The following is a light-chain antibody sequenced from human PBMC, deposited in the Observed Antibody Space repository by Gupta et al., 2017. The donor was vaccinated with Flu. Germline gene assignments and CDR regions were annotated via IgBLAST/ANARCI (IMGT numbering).Light chain of an antibody. Sequence: QSALTQPPSVSGSPGQSVTISCTGTSGDIGTYNRVSWYQQPPGTAPKLMIYEVSSRPSGVPDRFSASKSGNTASLTISGLQGEDGADYYCTSYTSSHTCVFGTGTKVTVL. CDR3: TSYTSSHTCV. J-gene: IGLJ1*01. CDR1: SGDIGTYNR. CDR2: EVS. V-gene: IGLV2-18*02.